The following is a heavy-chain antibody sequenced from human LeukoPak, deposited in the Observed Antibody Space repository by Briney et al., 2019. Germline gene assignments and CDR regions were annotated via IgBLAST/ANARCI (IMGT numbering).Heavy chain of an antibody. J-gene: IGHJ4*02. Sequence: PGESLTLSCAASRFTFTNYAMSWVRQAPGKGLEWVSAIGGSGGGTYYAGSVKGRSIISRDNSKNTLYLQMTGLRAEDTAIYYCAKTPETHYYDFSGYYYYFDYWGQGTLVTVSS. CDR3: AKTPETHYYDFSGYYYYFDY. V-gene: IGHV3-23*01. CDR1: RFTFTNYA. CDR2: IGGSGGGT. D-gene: IGHD3-22*01.